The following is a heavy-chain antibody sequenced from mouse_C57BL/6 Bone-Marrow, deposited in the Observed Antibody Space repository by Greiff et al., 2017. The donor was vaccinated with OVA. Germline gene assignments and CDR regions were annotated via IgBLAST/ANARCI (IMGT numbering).Heavy chain of an antibody. Sequence: QVQLQQPGAELVMPGASVKLSCKASGYTFTSYWMHWVKQRPGQGLEWIGEIDPSDSYTNYNQKFKGKSTLTVDKSSSTAYMQLSSLKSEDSAVYYCARHYYWYFDVWGTGTTVTVSS. V-gene: IGHV1-69*01. CDR3: ARHYYWYFDV. CDR2: IDPSDSYT. J-gene: IGHJ1*03. CDR1: GYTFTSYW. D-gene: IGHD1-2*01.